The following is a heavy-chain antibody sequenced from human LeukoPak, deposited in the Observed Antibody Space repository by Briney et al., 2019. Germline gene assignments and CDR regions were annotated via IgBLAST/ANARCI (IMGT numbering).Heavy chain of an antibody. V-gene: IGHV3-30-3*01. CDR3: ARDPSFIAAAGTPRRYYYGMDV. CDR1: GFTFSSYA. J-gene: IGHJ6*02. D-gene: IGHD6-13*01. Sequence: PGGSLRLSCAASGFTFSSYAMHWVRQAPGKGLEWVAVISYDGSNKYYADSVKGRFTISRDNSKNTLYLQMNSLRAEDTAVYYCARDPSFIAAAGTPRRYYYGMDVWGQGTTVTVSS. CDR2: ISYDGSNK.